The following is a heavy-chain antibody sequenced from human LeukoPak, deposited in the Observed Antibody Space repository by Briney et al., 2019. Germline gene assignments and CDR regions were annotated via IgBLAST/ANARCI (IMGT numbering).Heavy chain of an antibody. CDR2: IIPIFGSS. V-gene: IGHV1-69*13. CDR1: GGTFNNYA. Sequence: GASVKVSCKASGGTFNNYAINWVRQAPGQGLEWMGGIIPIFGSSNYAQKFQGRVTITADESTTTAYMELSSLRSEDTAVYYCARDNSVEDTAWWFDPWGQGTLVTVSS. D-gene: IGHD4-23*01. J-gene: IGHJ5*02. CDR3: ARDNSVEDTAWWFDP.